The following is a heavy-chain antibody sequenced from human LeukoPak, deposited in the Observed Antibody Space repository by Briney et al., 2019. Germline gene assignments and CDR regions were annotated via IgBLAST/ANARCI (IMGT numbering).Heavy chain of an antibody. CDR2: IYYSGST. V-gene: IGHV4-59*08. D-gene: IGHD2-8*01. J-gene: IGHJ4*02. CDR3: ARHQGPTKSSAKDY. CDR1: GASISSYY. Sequence: SETLSHTCTVSGASISSYYWSWIRQPPGKGLEWIGYIYYSGSTNYNPSLKSRVTISVDTSKNQFSLKLSSVTAADTAVYYCARHQGPTKSSAKDYWGQGTLVTVSS.